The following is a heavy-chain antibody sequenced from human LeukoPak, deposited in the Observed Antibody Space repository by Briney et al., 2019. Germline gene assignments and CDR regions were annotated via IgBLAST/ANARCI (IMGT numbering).Heavy chain of an antibody. CDR1: GYSISNGYY. CDR3: ARRHSSGWSYY. D-gene: IGHD6-19*01. CDR2: IYRSGST. V-gene: IGHV4-38-2*02. J-gene: IGHJ4*02. Sequence: PSETLSLTCTVSGYSISNGYYWDWIRQPPGRGLEWIGNIYRSGSTSYNPSLKSRVTISVDTSKNQFSLKVNSVTAADTAVFYCARRHSSGWSYYWGQGTLVAVSS.